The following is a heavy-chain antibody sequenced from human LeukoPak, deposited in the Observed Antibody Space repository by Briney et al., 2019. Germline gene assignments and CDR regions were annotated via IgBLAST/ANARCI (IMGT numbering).Heavy chain of an antibody. Sequence: ASVKVSCKASGGTFSSYAISWVRQAPGQGLEWMGWISAYNGNTNYAQKLQGRVTMTTDTSTSTAYMELRSLRSDDTAVYYCARDAAGYSNWFDPWGQGTLVTVSS. J-gene: IGHJ5*02. CDR1: GGTFSSYA. CDR3: ARDAAGYSNWFDP. CDR2: ISAYNGNT. V-gene: IGHV1-18*01. D-gene: IGHD2-15*01.